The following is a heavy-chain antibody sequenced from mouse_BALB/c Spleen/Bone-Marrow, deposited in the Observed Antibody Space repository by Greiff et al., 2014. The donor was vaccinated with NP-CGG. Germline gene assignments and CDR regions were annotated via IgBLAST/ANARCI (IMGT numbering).Heavy chain of an antibody. CDR3: ARNDYGNPHYAMDY. V-gene: IGHV2-4*02. CDR1: GFSVISYG. D-gene: IGHD2-1*01. Sequence: VQRVESGPGLVQPSQSLFITCTVSGFSVISYGVHWVRQPPGKSLEWLGVIWSGGSTDYNAAFISRLSISKDNSKSQVFFKMNSLQADDTAIYYCARNDYGNPHYAMDYWGQGTSVTVSS. CDR2: IWSGGST. J-gene: IGHJ4*01.